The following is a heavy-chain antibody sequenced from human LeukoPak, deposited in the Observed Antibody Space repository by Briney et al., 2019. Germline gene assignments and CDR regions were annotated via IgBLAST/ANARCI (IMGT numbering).Heavy chain of an antibody. D-gene: IGHD3-22*01. J-gene: IGHJ3*02. V-gene: IGHV3-48*01. CDR2: ISSSSSTI. Sequence: PGGSLRLSCAASGFTFSSYSMNWVRQAPGKGLEWVSYISSSSSTIYYADSVKGRFTISRDNAKNSLYLQMNSLRAEDTAVYYCARTYDSSGYAFGIWGQGTMVTVSS. CDR1: GFTFSSYS. CDR3: ARTYDSSGYAFGI.